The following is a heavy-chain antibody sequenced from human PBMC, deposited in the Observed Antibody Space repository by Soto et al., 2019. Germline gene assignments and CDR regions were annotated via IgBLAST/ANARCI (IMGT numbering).Heavy chain of an antibody. CDR2: IKEDGSEI. V-gene: IGHV3-7*04. D-gene: IGHD5-18*01. Sequence: GGSLRLSCVASGFTFSGHWMHWVRQAPGKGLEWVANIKEDGSEIYYVDSVKGRFTISRDNAKNSLHLEMNSLRAEDSAIFYCVRGAGWILDFWGLGTLVTVSS. CDR1: GFTFSGHW. J-gene: IGHJ4*02. CDR3: VRGAGWILDF.